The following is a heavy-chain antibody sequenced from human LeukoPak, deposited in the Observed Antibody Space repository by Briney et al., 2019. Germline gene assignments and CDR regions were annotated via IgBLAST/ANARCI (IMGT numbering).Heavy chain of an antibody. V-gene: IGHV4-59*01. CDR1: GGSISSFY. Sequence: SETLSLTCTVSGGSISSFYWSWIRQPPGKGLEWIGYIYYSGSTNYNPSLKSRVTISVDTSKDQFSLKLTSVTAADTAVYYCARRIAAAGPFDYWGQGTLVTVSS. D-gene: IGHD6-13*01. CDR3: ARRIAAAGPFDY. CDR2: IYYSGST. J-gene: IGHJ4*02.